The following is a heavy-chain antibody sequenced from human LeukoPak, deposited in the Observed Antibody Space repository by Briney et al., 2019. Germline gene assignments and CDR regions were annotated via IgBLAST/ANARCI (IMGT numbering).Heavy chain of an antibody. Sequence: GGSLRLSCAASGFIFSQYSINWVRKAPGKGLEWLSHIRYTGETFYADSVKGRFTISRDSATNSLYLQMNSLRAEDTAIYYCARDAGNSGYGCDLWGQGTLVTVSS. CDR3: ARDAGNSGYGCDL. CDR2: IRYTGET. CDR1: GFIFSQYS. D-gene: IGHD5-12*01. V-gene: IGHV3-48*01. J-gene: IGHJ5*02.